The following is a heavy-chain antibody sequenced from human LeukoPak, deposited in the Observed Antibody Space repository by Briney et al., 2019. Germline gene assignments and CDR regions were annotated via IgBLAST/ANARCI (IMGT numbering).Heavy chain of an antibody. CDR1: GGSISSSSYY. CDR3: ARYGYYGSGSYYYFDY. J-gene: IGHJ4*02. Sequence: SESLSLTCTVSGGSISSSSYYWGWIRQPPGEGLEWIGSIYYSGSTYYNPSLKSRVTISVDTSKNQFSLKLSSVTAADTAVYYCARYGYYGSGSYYYFDYWGQGTLVTV. D-gene: IGHD3-10*01. CDR2: IYYSGST. V-gene: IGHV4-39*07.